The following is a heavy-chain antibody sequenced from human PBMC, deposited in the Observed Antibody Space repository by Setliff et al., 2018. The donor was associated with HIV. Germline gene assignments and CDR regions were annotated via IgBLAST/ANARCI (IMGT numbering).Heavy chain of an antibody. D-gene: IGHD1-1*01. V-gene: IGHV4-30-4*08. CDR3: ARGGDAYKLGNF. CDR2: IYHGGIA. CDR1: GASINTNDYS. Sequence: PSETLSLTCTVSGASINTNDYSWTWIRQSPGKALEWIGGIYHGGIAYYNPSLESRLTISVDKPKNQFSLMVSSVTDADTAIYFCARGGDAYKLGNFWGQGTLVTVSS. J-gene: IGHJ4*02.